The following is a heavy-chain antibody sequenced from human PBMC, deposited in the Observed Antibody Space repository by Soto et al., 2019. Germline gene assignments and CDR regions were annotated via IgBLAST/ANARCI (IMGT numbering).Heavy chain of an antibody. CDR3: ARRGMGAAGWFDP. D-gene: IGHD1-26*01. J-gene: IGHJ5*02. CDR2: IFYTGNT. V-gene: IGHV4-39*01. Sequence: SETLSLTCTVSGGSITSSGSSWAWLRQTPGKGLEGIGSIFYTGNTYYNPSLWSRVTISADTSKNQFSLKMTSVTAADTAVYYCARRGMGAAGWFDPWGQGTLVTVSS. CDR1: GGSITSSGSS.